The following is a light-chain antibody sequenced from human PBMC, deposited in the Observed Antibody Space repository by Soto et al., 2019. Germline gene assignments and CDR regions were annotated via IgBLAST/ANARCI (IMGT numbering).Light chain of an antibody. CDR2: GAS. V-gene: IGKV3-15*01. CDR1: QSVSSY. Sequence: EIVLTQSPATLSLSPGERATLSCRASQSVSSYLAWYQQKPGQAPRLLIYGASTRATGIPARFSGSGSGTEFTLTISSLQSEDFAVYYCQQYRHWPLTFGGGTKVEIK. CDR3: QQYRHWPLT. J-gene: IGKJ4*01.